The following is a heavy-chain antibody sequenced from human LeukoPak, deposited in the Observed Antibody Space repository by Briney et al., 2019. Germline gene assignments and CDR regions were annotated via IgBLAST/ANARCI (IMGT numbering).Heavy chain of an antibody. CDR3: ARENYDILTGYYYFDY. CDR2: ISAYNGNT. J-gene: IGHJ4*02. D-gene: IGHD3-9*01. V-gene: IGHV1-18*01. Sequence: ASVKVSCKASGYTFTSYGISWVGQAPGQGLEWMGWISAYNGNTNYAQKLQGRVTMTTDTSTSTAYMELRSLRSDDTAVYYCARENYDILTGYYYFDYWGQGTLVTVSS. CDR1: GYTFTSYG.